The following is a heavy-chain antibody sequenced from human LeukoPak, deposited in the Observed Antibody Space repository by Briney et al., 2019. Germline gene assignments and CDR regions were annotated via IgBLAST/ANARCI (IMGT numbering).Heavy chain of an antibody. D-gene: IGHD4-23*01. CDR2: IYTSGSN. Sequence: SETLSLTCTVSGGSISSYYWSWIRQPAGKGLEWIGRIYTSGSNNYNPSLKSRVTMSVDTSKNQFSLKLSSVTAADTAMYYCAREVADYGGYYYYHYMDVWGKGTTVTISS. V-gene: IGHV4-4*07. CDR1: GGSISSYY. CDR3: AREVADYGGYYYYHYMDV. J-gene: IGHJ6*03.